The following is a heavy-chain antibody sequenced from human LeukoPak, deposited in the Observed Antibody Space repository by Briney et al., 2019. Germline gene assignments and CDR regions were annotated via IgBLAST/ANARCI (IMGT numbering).Heavy chain of an antibody. Sequence: GGSLRLSCAASGFTVSSSFXXXXXXXXXXXXXXXSIIXSXGTTYXXXXXXXRFTXXXDNSKNTLYLQMNSLRAEDTAVYFCARDDRIGAAGTFDNWGQGTLVTVSS. CDR1: GFTVSSSF. CDR2: IXSXGTT. J-gene: IGHJ4*02. CDR3: ARDDRIGAAGTFDN. D-gene: IGHD6-13*01. V-gene: IGHV3-53*01.